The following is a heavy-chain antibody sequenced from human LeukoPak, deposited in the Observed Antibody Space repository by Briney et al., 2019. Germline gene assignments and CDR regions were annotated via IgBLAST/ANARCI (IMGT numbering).Heavy chain of an antibody. CDR1: GFTFSKFA. D-gene: IGHD1-1*01. V-gene: IGHV3-30*04. CDR2: VSYDGSYK. CDR3: ARAPGYGAAYYFDY. J-gene: IGHJ4*02. Sequence: GRSLRLSCAAAGFTFSKFAMHWVRQAPGKGLEWVAVVSYDGSYKYYADSVKGRFTISRDNSKNTLYLQMNSLRAEDTAVYYCARAPGYGAAYYFDYWGQGTLVTVSS.